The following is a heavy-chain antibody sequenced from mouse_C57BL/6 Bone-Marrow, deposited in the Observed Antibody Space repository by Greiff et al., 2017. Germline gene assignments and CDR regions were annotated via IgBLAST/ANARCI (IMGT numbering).Heavy chain of an antibody. J-gene: IGHJ3*01. CDR2: IYPRSGNT. V-gene: IGHV1-81*01. Sequence: QVQLQQSGAELARPGASVKLSCKASGYTFTSYGISWVKQRTGQGLEWIGEIYPRSGNTYYNEKFRGKATLTADKSSSTAYMELRSLTSEDSAVYFCARWIYYDYDVFAYWGQGTLVTVSA. CDR3: ARWIYYDYDVFAY. D-gene: IGHD2-4*01. CDR1: GYTFTSYG.